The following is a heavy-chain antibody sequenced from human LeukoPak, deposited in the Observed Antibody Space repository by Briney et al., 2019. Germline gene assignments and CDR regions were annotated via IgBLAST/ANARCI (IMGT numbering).Heavy chain of an antibody. J-gene: IGHJ4*02. CDR2: IIPIFCTA. CDR3: AREDPRYCSGGSCYSFGY. D-gene: IGHD2-15*01. V-gene: IGHV1-69*13. Sequence: ASVKVSCKASGGTCSSYAISWVRQAPGQGLEWMGGIIPIFCTANYAQKFQGRVTITADESTSTAYMELSSLRSEDTAVYYCAREDPRYCSGGSCYSFGYWGQGTLVTVSS. CDR1: GGTCSSYA.